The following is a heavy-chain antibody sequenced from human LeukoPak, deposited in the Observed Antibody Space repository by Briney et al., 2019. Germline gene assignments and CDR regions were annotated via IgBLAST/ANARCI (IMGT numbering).Heavy chain of an antibody. V-gene: IGHV6-1*01. J-gene: IGHJ4*02. Sequence: SQTLSLTCAISGDSVSSNSAAWNWIRQSPSRGLEWLVRTYYRSKWYNDYAVSVKSRITINPDTSKNQFSLQLNSVTPEDTAVYYCARDQTKRKWTTVTNAFDYWGQGTLVTVSS. CDR2: TYYRSKWYN. CDR3: ARDQTKRKWTTVTNAFDY. D-gene: IGHD4-17*01. CDR1: GDSVSSNSAA.